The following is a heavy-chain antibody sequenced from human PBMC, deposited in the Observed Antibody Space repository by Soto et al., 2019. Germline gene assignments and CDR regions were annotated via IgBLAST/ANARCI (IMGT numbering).Heavy chain of an antibody. Sequence: PGGSLRLSCAASGFTFSSYEMNWVRQAPGKGLEWVSYTSSSGSTIYYADSVKGRFTISRDNAKNSLYLQMNSLRAEDTAVYYCARAQSDKLRYFDWLPYPLDYWGQGTLVTVSS. CDR2: TSSSGSTI. J-gene: IGHJ4*02. V-gene: IGHV3-48*03. CDR3: ARAQSDKLRYFDWLPYPLDY. CDR1: GFTFSSYE. D-gene: IGHD3-9*01.